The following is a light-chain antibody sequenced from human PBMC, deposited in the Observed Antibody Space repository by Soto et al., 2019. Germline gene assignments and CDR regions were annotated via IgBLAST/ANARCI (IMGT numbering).Light chain of an antibody. CDR3: QQYYSTPPYT. J-gene: IGKJ2*01. CDR1: QSVLYSSNNKNY. V-gene: IGKV4-1*01. CDR2: WAS. Sequence: DIVMTQSPDSLAVSLGERATINSKSSQSVLYSSNNKNYLAWYQQKPGLPPKLLIYWASTRESGVPDRFSGSGSGTDFTLTISSLQAEAVAVYYCQQYYSTPPYTFGQGTKLEIK.